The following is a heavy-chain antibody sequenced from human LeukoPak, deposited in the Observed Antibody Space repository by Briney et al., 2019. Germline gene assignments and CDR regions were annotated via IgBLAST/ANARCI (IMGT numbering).Heavy chain of an antibody. Sequence: SETLSPTCTVSGGSISSYYWSWIRQPPGKGLEWIGYIYYSGSTNYNPSLKSRVTISVDTSKNQFSLKLSSVTAADTAVYYCARLSITTYAFDIWGQGTMVTVSS. V-gene: IGHV4-59*08. CDR2: IYYSGST. D-gene: IGHD3-22*01. CDR3: ARLSITTYAFDI. CDR1: GGSISSYY. J-gene: IGHJ3*02.